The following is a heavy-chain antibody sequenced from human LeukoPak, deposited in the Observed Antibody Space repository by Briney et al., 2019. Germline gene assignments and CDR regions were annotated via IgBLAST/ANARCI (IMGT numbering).Heavy chain of an antibody. J-gene: IGHJ5*02. Sequence: PGGSLRLSCAASGFTFDDYAMHWVRRAPGKGLEWVSGISWNSGSIGYADSVKGRFTISRDNAKNSLYLQMNSLRAEDTALYYCAKGGGQWLVRNWFDPWGQGTLVTVSS. D-gene: IGHD6-19*01. CDR2: ISWNSGSI. CDR3: AKGGGQWLVRNWFDP. CDR1: GFTFDDYA. V-gene: IGHV3-9*01.